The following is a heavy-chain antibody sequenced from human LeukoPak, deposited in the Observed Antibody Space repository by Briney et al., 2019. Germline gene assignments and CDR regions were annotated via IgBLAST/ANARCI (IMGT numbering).Heavy chain of an antibody. V-gene: IGHV1-3*01. Sequence: ASVKVSCKASGYTFTSYAMHWVRQAPGQRLEWMGWINAGNGNTKYSQKFQGRVTITRDTSASTAYMELRSLRSDDTAVYYCARDIYCSGGSCYYYYGMDVWGQGTTVTVSS. J-gene: IGHJ6*02. D-gene: IGHD2-15*01. CDR1: GYTFTSYA. CDR2: INAGNGNT. CDR3: ARDIYCSGGSCYYYYGMDV.